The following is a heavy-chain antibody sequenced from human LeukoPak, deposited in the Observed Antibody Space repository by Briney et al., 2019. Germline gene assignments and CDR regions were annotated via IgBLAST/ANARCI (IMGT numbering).Heavy chain of an antibody. CDR3: ARGGVGSGAFTYYYYYMDV. D-gene: IGHD6-19*01. CDR1: GGSISSSSYY. V-gene: IGHV4-39*01. J-gene: IGHJ6*03. CDR2: IYYSGST. Sequence: SETLSLTCTVSGGSISSSSYYWGWIRQPPGKGLEWIGSIYYSGSTYYNPSLKSRVTISVDTSKNQFSLKLSSVTAADTAVYYCARGGVGSGAFTYYYYYMDVWGKGTTVTVSS.